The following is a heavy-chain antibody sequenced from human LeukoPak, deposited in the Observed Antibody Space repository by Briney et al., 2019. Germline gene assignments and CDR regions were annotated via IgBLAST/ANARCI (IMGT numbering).Heavy chain of an antibody. D-gene: IGHD2-2*01. CDR1: GGSISTYY. Sequence: KPSETLSLTCTVSGGSISTYYWSWIRQPAGKGLEWIGRIYTSGSTNYNPSLKSRVTMSVDTSKNQFSLKLSSVTAADTAVYYCARLYCSSTSCYPADWGQGTLVTVSS. J-gene: IGHJ4*02. V-gene: IGHV4-4*07. CDR2: IYTSGST. CDR3: ARLYCSSTSCYPAD.